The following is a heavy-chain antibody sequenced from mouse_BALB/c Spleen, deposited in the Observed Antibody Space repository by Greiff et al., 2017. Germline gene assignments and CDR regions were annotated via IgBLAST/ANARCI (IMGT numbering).Heavy chain of an antibody. V-gene: IGHV5-12-2*01. J-gene: IGHJ4*01. CDR2: ISNGGGST. CDR3: ARHRRLYYAMDY. D-gene: IGHD2-2*01. CDR1: GFTFSNYT. Sequence: DVKLVESGGGLVQPGGSLKLSCAASGFTFSNYTMSWVRQTPEKRLEWVAYISNGGGSTYYPDTVKGRFTISRDNAKNTLYLQMSSLKSEDTAMYYCARHRRLYYAMDYWGQGTSVTVSS.